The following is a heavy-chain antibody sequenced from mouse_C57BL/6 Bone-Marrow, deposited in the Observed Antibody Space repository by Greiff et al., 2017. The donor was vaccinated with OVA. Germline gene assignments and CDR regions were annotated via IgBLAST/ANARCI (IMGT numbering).Heavy chain of an antibody. Sequence: QVQLKQPGAELVKPGASVKLSCKASGYTFTSYWMHWVKQRPGQGLEWIGMIHPNSGSTNYNEKFKSKATLTVDKSSSTAYMQLSSLTSEDSAVYYCAHYYYGSSLYYYAMDYWGQGTSVTVSS. CDR1: GYTFTSYW. J-gene: IGHJ4*01. CDR3: AHYYYGSSLYYYAMDY. V-gene: IGHV1-64*01. CDR2: IHPNSGST. D-gene: IGHD1-1*01.